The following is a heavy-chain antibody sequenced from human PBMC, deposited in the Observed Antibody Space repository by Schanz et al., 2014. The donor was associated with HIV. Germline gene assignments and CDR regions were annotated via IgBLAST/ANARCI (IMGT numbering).Heavy chain of an antibody. Sequence: QVQLVQSGAEVKKPGASVTVSCKASGYTFTNYGINWVRQAPGQGLEWMGWISGYIGNTNYAQNLQGRVTMTADPFTSTAYMELRSLTSDDTAVYYCARGYCSGGTCYSGDYWGQGTLVTVSS. CDR2: ISGYIGNT. J-gene: IGHJ4*02. D-gene: IGHD2-15*01. CDR3: ARGYCSGGTCYSGDY. CDR1: GYTFTNYG. V-gene: IGHV1-18*01.